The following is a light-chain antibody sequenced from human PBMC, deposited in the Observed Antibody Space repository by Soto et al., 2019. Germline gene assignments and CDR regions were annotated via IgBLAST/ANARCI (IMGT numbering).Light chain of an antibody. V-gene: IGKV3-15*01. CDR1: ESVGTN. CDR2: GAS. J-gene: IGKJ1*01. Sequence: EIVMTQSPDPLSVSPGDRATLSCRASESVGTNVAWFQQRPGQAPRLLIYGASTRVAGIPARFSGSGSETEFTLTISSLQSEDFAIYHCQQWIRWTFGQGTRLERK. CDR3: QQWIRWT.